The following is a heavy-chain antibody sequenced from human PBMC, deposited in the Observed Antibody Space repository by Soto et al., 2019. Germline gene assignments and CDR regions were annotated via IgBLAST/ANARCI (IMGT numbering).Heavy chain of an antibody. V-gene: IGHV3-15*07. CDR3: TTDEPPGIGAAGTAYYYYGMDV. D-gene: IGHD6-13*01. J-gene: IGHJ6*02. CDR1: GFTFSNAW. CDR2: IKSKTEGGTT. Sequence: EVQLVESGGGLVKPGGSLRLSCAASGFTFSNAWMNWVRQVPGKGLEWVGRIKSKTEGGTTDYAAPVKGRFTISRDDSKNNVYLQMNSLKNEDTAVYYCTTDEPPGIGAAGTAYYYYGMDVWGQGTTVTVSS.